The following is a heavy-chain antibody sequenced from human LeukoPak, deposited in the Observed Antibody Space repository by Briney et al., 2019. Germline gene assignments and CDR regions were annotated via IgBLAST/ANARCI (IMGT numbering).Heavy chain of an antibody. CDR2: ISSTSSYI. J-gene: IGHJ6*02. CDR3: ALDYYYYNGMDV. Sequence: GGSLRLSCAASGFTFSRYTMNWVRQAPGKGLEWVSSISSTSSYIKYADSVKGRFTIMRDNAKNSVYLQLNSLRAEDTAAYYCALDYYYYNGMDVWGQGTTVSVSS. V-gene: IGHV3-21*06. CDR1: GFTFSRYT.